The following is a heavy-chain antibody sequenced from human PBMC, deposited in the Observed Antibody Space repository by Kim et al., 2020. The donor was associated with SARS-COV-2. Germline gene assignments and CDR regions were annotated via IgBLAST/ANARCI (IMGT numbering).Heavy chain of an antibody. D-gene: IGHD6-19*01. Sequence: PSLKSRVTISVDTSKNQFSLKLSSVTAADTAVYYCARGHSSGWNARHFQHWGQGTLVTVSS. CDR3: ARGHSSGWNARHFQH. V-gene: IGHV4-34*01. J-gene: IGHJ1*01.